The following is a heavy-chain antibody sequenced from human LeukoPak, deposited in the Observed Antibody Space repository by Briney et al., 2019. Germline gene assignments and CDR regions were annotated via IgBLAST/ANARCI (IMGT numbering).Heavy chain of an antibody. CDR3: AKDLPPYYYDSRTSDAFDI. J-gene: IGHJ3*02. CDR1: GFTFSSYA. Sequence: GGSLRLSCAASGFTFSSYAMSWVRQAPGKGLEWVSAISGSGGRTYYADSGKGRFPSSRDNSKNTLYLQMNSLRAEDTAVYYCAKDLPPYYYDSRTSDAFDIWGQGTMVTVSS. V-gene: IGHV3-23*01. D-gene: IGHD3-22*01. CDR2: ISGSGGRT.